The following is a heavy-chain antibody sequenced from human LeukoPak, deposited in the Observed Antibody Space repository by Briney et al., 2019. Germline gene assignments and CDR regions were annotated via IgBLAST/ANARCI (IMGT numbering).Heavy chain of an antibody. Sequence: GASVKVSCKASGYTFTSYYMHWVRQAPGQGLEWMGIINLIGGSTRYAQKFQGRVTMTRDTSTRPVYMELSSLRSEDTAVYYCARESDIAVAGTGFDYWGQGTLVTVSS. CDR1: GYTFTSYY. J-gene: IGHJ4*02. CDR2: INLIGGST. V-gene: IGHV1-46*01. D-gene: IGHD6-19*01. CDR3: ARESDIAVAGTGFDY.